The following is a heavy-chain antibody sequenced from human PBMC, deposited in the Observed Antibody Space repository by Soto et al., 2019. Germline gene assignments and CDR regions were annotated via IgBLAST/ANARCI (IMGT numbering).Heavy chain of an antibody. D-gene: IGHD3-22*01. CDR2: IYTSGST. CDR1: GGSISSYY. J-gene: IGHJ4*02. Sequence: SETLSLTCTVSGGSISSYYWSWIRQPAGKGLEWIGRIYTSGSTNYNPSLKSRVTMSVDTSKNQFSLKLSSVTAADTAVYYCARDYYDSSGYYHFDHWGQGTLVTVSS. V-gene: IGHV4-4*07. CDR3: ARDYYDSSGYYHFDH.